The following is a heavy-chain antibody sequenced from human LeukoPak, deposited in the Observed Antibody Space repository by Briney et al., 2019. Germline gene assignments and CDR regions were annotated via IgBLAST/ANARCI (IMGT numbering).Heavy chain of an antibody. CDR1: GFTVSSNY. Sequence: GGSLRLSCAASGFTVSSNYMSWVRQAPGKGLEWVSAISGSGGSTYYADSVKGRFTISRDNSKNTLYLQMNSLRAEDTAVYYCAKGVEMATKLASGGHDYWGQGTLVTVPS. J-gene: IGHJ4*02. D-gene: IGHD5-24*01. V-gene: IGHV3-23*01. CDR2: ISGSGGST. CDR3: AKGVEMATKLASGGHDY.